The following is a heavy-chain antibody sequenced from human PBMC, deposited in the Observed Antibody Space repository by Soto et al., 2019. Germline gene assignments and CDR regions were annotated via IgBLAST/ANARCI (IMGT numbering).Heavy chain of an antibody. CDR3: ARKDDSSGYPFDY. J-gene: IGHJ4*02. D-gene: IGHD3-22*01. Sequence: EVQLVESGGGLVQPGGSLRLSCAASGFTFSSYWMHWVRQAPGKGLVWVSRINSDGSSTSYADSVKGRFTISRDNXKNTLYLQMNSLRAEDTAVYYCARKDDSSGYPFDYWGQGTLVTVSS. V-gene: IGHV3-74*01. CDR2: INSDGSST. CDR1: GFTFSSYW.